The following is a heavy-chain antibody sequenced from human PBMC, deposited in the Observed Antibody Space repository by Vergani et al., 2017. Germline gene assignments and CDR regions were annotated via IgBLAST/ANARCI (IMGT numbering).Heavy chain of an antibody. Sequence: VQLVESGGGLVQPGGSLRLSCAASGFTVSSNYMSWIRQAPGKGLEWVSYISSSSSYTNYADSVKGRFTISRDNSKNTLYLQMNSLRAEDTAVYYCGAARSPPIDYWGQGTLVTVSS. J-gene: IGHJ4*02. D-gene: IGHD6-6*01. CDR2: ISSSSSYT. CDR3: GAARSPPIDY. CDR1: GFTVSSNY. V-gene: IGHV3-11*06.